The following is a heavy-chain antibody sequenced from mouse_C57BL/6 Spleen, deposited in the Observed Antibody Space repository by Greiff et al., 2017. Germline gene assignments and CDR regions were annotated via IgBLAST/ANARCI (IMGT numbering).Heavy chain of an antibody. D-gene: IGHD2-12*01. V-gene: IGHV1-69*02. J-gene: IGHJ3*01. Sequence: VKLQQPGAELVKPGASVKLSCKASGYTFTSYWMHWVKQRPGQGLEWIGEIHPSRGDTNYNHKFQGRATLTVDKSSSTAYMQLSSLTSEDSAVYYGARWEDYTNAWLAYWGQGTLVTVSA. CDR2: IHPSRGDT. CDR1: GYTFTSYW. CDR3: ARWEDYTNAWLAY.